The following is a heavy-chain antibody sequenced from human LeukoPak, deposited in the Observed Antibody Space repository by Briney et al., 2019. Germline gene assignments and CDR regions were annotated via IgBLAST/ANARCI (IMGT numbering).Heavy chain of an antibody. CDR1: GGSIRSDDYC. CDR3: ATVVVVAATNYYYYATDV. CDR2: IFYTGNT. Sequence: PSETLSLTCTVSGGSIRSDDYCWSWIRQPPGKGLEWIGYIFYTGNTHYNPSLQSRVTFSVDTSKNQFSLKLSSVTAADTAVYFCATVVVVAATNYYYYATDVWGQGTTVTVSS. D-gene: IGHD2-15*01. V-gene: IGHV4-30-4*01. J-gene: IGHJ6*02.